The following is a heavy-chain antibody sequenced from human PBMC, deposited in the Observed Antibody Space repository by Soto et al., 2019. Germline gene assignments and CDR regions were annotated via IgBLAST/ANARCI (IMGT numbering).Heavy chain of an antibody. D-gene: IGHD3-22*01. V-gene: IGHV1-2*02. Sequence: ASVKVSCKASGYTFTGYYMHWLRQAPGQGLEWMGWINPNSGGTNYAQKFQGRVTMTRDTSISTAYMELSRLRSDDTAVYYCARLTYYYDSSGYYYWGQGTLVTVSS. CDR3: ARLTYYYDSSGYYY. CDR1: GYTFTGYY. J-gene: IGHJ4*02. CDR2: INPNSGGT.